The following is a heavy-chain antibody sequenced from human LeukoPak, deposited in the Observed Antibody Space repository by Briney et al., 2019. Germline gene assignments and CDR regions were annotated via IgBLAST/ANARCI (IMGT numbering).Heavy chain of an antibody. J-gene: IGHJ6*02. CDR1: GYSFTSYW. D-gene: IGHD6-6*01. CDR3: AREVSSSSNVGYYYGMDV. Sequence: GESLKISCKGSGYSFTSYWIAWVRQMPGKGLEWMGIIYPGDSDTRYSPSFQGQVTISADKSISTAYLQWSSLKASDTAMYYCAREVSSSSNVGYYYGMDVWGQGTTVTVSS. V-gene: IGHV5-51*01. CDR2: IYPGDSDT.